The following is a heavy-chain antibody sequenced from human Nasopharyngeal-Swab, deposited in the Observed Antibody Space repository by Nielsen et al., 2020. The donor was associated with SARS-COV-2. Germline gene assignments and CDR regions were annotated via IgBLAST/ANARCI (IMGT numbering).Heavy chain of an antibody. Sequence: GESLKISCAASGFTFSSYWMHWVRQAPGKGLVWVSRINSDGSSTSYADSVKGRFTISRDNSKNTLYLQMNSLRAEDTAVYYCARDNGADFDYWGQGTLVTVSS. D-gene: IGHD3-10*01. J-gene: IGHJ4*02. V-gene: IGHV3-74*01. CDR3: ARDNGADFDY. CDR2: INSDGSST. CDR1: GFTFSSYW.